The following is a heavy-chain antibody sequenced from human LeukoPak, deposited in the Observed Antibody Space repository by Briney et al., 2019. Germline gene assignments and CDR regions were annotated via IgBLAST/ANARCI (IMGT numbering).Heavy chain of an antibody. V-gene: IGHV4-59*01. J-gene: IGHJ4*02. CDR1: GASISSYY. D-gene: IGHD3-22*01. CDR2: IYYSGSA. Sequence: PSETLSLTCTVSGASISSYYMSWIRQPPGKGLEWIGYIYYSGSANYNHSLKSPVTISVDTSKNQFSLKLSSVTAADTAVYYCARGRYDHDSCTYNRGFDYWGQGILVTVSS. CDR3: ARGRYDHDSCTYNRGFDY.